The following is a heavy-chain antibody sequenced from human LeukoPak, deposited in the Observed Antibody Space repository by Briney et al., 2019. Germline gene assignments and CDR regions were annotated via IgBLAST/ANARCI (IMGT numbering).Heavy chain of an antibody. CDR3: AREGSGWYEGWFDP. D-gene: IGHD6-19*01. CDR2: INPNSGGT. Sequence: ASVKVSCKASGYTFTGYYMHWVRQAPGQGLEWMGWINPNSGGTNYAQKFQGRVTMTRDTSISTAYMELSRLRSDDTAVYYCAREGSGWYEGWFDPWGQGTLVTVSS. J-gene: IGHJ5*02. V-gene: IGHV1-2*02. CDR1: GYTFTGYY.